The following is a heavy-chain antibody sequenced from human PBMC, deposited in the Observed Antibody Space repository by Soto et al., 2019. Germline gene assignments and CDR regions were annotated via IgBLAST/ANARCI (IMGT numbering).Heavy chain of an antibody. D-gene: IGHD1-26*01. Sequence: SETLSLTCGVSGYSISSGYHWGWIRQSPGKGLEWIGTVHHSGTTYSNPSLKSRVTISVDMSKNLFSLILRSVAAADTAVYYYARGYSPYHYYALDVWGQGATVTVSS. CDR2: VHHSGTT. J-gene: IGHJ6*02. CDR1: GYSISSGYH. V-gene: IGHV4-38-2*01. CDR3: ARGYSPYHYYALDV.